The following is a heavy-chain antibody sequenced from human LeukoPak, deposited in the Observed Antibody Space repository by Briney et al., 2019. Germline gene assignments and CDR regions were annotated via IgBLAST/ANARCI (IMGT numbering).Heavy chain of an antibody. J-gene: IGHJ4*02. CDR2: TYQRSKWYN. Sequence: SQTLSLTCAISGDSVSINSAAWNWIRQSPSRGLEWLGRTYQRSKWYNDYAVSVKSRITINPDISKNQFSLQLNSVTPEDTAVYYCARSPSSYSSGWYFDYWGQGTLVTVSS. V-gene: IGHV6-1*01. D-gene: IGHD6-19*01. CDR3: ARSPSSYSSGWYFDY. CDR1: GDSVSINSAA.